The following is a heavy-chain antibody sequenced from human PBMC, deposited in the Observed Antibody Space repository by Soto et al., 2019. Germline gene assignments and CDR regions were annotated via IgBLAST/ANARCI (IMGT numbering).Heavy chain of an antibody. CDR1: GYTFTGYY. Sequence: QVQLVQSGAEVKKPGASVKVSCKASGYTFTGYYMHWVRQAPGQGLEWMGWINPNSGGTNYAQKFQGRVTMTRETSISKAYMELSRLRSDATAVYYWARPPPPYSSSSGGADYWGQGTLVTVSS. CDR2: INPNSGGT. J-gene: IGHJ4*02. D-gene: IGHD6-6*01. V-gene: IGHV1-2*02. CDR3: ARPPPPYSSSSGGADY.